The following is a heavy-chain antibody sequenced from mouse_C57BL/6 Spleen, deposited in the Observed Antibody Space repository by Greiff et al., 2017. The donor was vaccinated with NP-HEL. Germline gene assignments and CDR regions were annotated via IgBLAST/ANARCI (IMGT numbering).Heavy chain of an antibody. CDR2: IHPNSGST. CDR3: ARWGTYYGSRGYFDY. J-gene: IGHJ2*01. D-gene: IGHD1-1*01. Sequence: QVQLQQPGAELVKPGASVKLSCKASGYTFTSYWMHWVKQRPGQGLEWIGMIHPNSGSTNYNEKFKSKATLTVDKSSSTAYMQLSSLTSEDSAVYYGARWGTYYGSRGYFDYWGQGTTLTVSS. CDR1: GYTFTSYW. V-gene: IGHV1-64*01.